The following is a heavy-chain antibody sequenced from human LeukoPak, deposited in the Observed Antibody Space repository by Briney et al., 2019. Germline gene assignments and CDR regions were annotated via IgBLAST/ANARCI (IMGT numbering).Heavy chain of an antibody. CDR1: GGTFSSYA. V-gene: IGHV1-69*04. J-gene: IGHJ5*02. D-gene: IGHD5-12*01. Sequence: ASVKVSCKASGGTFSSYAISWVRQAPGQGPEWMGRIIPILGIANYAQKFQGRVTITADESTSTAYMELSSLRSEDTAVYYCARDPKPRYSGSGGFWFDPWGQGTLVTVSS. CDR3: ARDPKPRYSGSGGFWFDP. CDR2: IIPILGIA.